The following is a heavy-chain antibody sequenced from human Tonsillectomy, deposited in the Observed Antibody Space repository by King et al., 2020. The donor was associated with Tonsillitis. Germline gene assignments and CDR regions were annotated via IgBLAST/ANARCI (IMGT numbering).Heavy chain of an antibody. D-gene: IGHD2-2*02. CDR2: VYYSGST. J-gene: IGHJ6*02. V-gene: IGHV4-39*01. CDR3: ASSYCTSTTCYNYYYYGMDV. Sequence: QLQESGPGLVKPSETLSLTCTVSGGSISSSSYYWGWIRQPPGKGLEWVGSVYYSGSTFYNPSLRSRVTISVDTSKNQVSLKLSSETAADTAVYYCASSYCTSTTCYNYYYYGMDVWGQGTTVTVSS. CDR1: GGSISSSSYY.